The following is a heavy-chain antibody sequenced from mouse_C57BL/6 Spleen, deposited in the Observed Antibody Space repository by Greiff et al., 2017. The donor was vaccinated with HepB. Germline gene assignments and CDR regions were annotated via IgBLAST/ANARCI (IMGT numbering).Heavy chain of an antibody. V-gene: IGHV1-64*01. CDR1: GYTFTSYW. J-gene: IGHJ3*01. Sequence: VQLQQPGAELVKPGASVKLSCKASGYTFTSYWMHWVKQRPGQGLEWIGMIHPNSGSTNYNEKFKSKATLTVDKSSSTAYMQLSSLTSEDSAVYYCAKEGDGFRFAYWGQGTLVTVSA. D-gene: IGHD2-3*01. CDR2: IHPNSGST. CDR3: AKEGDGFRFAY.